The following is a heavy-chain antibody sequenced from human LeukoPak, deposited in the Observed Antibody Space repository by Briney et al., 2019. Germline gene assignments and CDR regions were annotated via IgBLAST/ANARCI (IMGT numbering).Heavy chain of an antibody. J-gene: IGHJ3*02. CDR1: GGSISSSSYY. Sequence: KPSETLSLTCTVSGGSISSSSYYWGWIRQPPGKGLEWIGSIYYSGSTYYNPSLKSRVTISVDTSKNQFSLKLSSVTAADTAVYYCAQSMITFGGVIVRGAFDIWGQGTMVTVSS. CDR2: IYYSGST. D-gene: IGHD3-16*02. CDR3: AQSMITFGGVIVRGAFDI. V-gene: IGHV4-39*01.